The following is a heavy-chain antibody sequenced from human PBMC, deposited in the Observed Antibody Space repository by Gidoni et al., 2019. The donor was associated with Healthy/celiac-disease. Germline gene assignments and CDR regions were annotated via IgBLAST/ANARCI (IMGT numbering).Heavy chain of an antibody. J-gene: IGHJ6*02. Sequence: QLQLQESGSGLVKPSQTLSLTCAVSGGSISSGGYSWSWIRQPPGKGLEWIGYIDHRGSTYYNPALKSRVTISVDRSKNQFSLKLSSVTAADTAVYYCARGGDGSLYYYYYGMDVWGQGTTVTVSS. D-gene: IGHD3-16*01. CDR3: ARGGDGSLYYYYYGMDV. V-gene: IGHV4-30-2*01. CDR1: GGSISSGGYS. CDR2: IDHRGST.